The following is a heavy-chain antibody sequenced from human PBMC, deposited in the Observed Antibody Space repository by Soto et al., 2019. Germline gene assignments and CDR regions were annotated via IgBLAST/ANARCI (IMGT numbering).Heavy chain of an antibody. J-gene: IGHJ4*02. CDR1: GGSISSGGYY. D-gene: IGHD3-10*01. Sequence: TSETLSLTCTVSGGSISSGGYYWSWIRQHPGTGLEWIGEISHSGSTTYNPSLKSRVTISIDTSKSQFYLKLTSVTAADTAIYYCATRFYSSGVLFDYWGPGTQVTV. V-gene: IGHV4-61*08. CDR2: ISHSGST. CDR3: ATRFYSSGVLFDY.